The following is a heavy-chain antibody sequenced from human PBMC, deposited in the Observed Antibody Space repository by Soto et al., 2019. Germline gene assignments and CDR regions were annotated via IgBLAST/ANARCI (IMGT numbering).Heavy chain of an antibody. D-gene: IGHD5-18*01. CDR3: ARYTAMVTFFDY. CDR2: IYYSGST. CDR1: GGSISSYY. V-gene: IGHV4-59*01. Sequence: SETLSLTCTVSGGSISSYYWSWIRQPPGKGLEWIGYIYYSGSTNYNPSLKSRVTISVDTSKNQFSLKLSSVTAADTAVYYCARYTAMVTFFDYWGQGTLVTVSS. J-gene: IGHJ4*02.